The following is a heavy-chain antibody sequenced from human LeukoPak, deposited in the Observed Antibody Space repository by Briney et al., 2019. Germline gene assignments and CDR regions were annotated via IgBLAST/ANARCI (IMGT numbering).Heavy chain of an antibody. Sequence: GGSLRLSCAASGFTFSTYTTNWVRQAPGKELEWISYIGWSDSAIFYADSVKGRFTISRDSAKNSLFLQMNSLSDEDTAVYYCARDHQWSFDSWGQGTLVTVSS. CDR3: ARDHQWSFDS. J-gene: IGHJ4*02. D-gene: IGHD2-15*01. CDR2: IGWSDSAI. V-gene: IGHV3-48*02. CDR1: GFTFSTYT.